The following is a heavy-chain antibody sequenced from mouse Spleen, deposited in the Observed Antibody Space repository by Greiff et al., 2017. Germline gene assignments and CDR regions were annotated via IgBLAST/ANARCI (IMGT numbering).Heavy chain of an antibody. CDR1: GYAFTNYL. J-gene: IGHJ2*01. CDR3: ARDLWDY. V-gene: IGHV1-54*01. CDR2: INPGSGGT. Sequence: QVQLQQSGAELAKPGASVKLSCKASGYAFTNYLIEWVKQRPGQGLEWIGVINPGSGGTNYNEKFKGKATLTADKSSSTAYMQLSSLTSDDSAVYFCARDLWDYWGQGTTLTVSS.